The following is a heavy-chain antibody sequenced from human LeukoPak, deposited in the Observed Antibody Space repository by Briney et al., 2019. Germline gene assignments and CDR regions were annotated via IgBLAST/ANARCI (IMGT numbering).Heavy chain of an antibody. CDR1: GYTFTSYA. J-gene: IGHJ6*02. V-gene: IGHV1-3*01. CDR2: INAGNGNT. Sequence: GASVKVSCKASGYTFTSYAMHWVRQAPGQRLEWMGWINAGNGNTKYSQKFQGRVTITRDTSASTAYMELSSLRSEDTAVYYCARELPRSGSWYFGSIYYYYGMDVWGQGTTVTVSS. CDR3: ARELPRSGSWYFGSIYYYYGMDV. D-gene: IGHD6-13*01.